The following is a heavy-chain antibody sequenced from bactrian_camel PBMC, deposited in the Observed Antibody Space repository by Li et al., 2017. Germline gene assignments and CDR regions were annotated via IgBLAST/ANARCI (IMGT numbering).Heavy chain of an antibody. CDR3: AADPYYSGSWRIGGFRY. V-gene: IGHV3S10*01. J-gene: IGHJ6*01. CDR2: IYSDGSA. CDR1: DYTYGRYC. D-gene: IGHD3*01. Sequence: DVQLVESGGGSVRAGGSLRLSCAASDYTYGRYCMGWFRQAPGKGREGVACIYSDGSANYAESMKGRFTISKDNAKRTLYLQMNSLKPEDTAMCYCAADPYYSGSWRIGGFRYWGQGTQVTVS.